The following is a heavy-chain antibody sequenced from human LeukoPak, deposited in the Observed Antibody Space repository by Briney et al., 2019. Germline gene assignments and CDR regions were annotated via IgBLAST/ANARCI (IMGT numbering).Heavy chain of an antibody. CDR1: GYTFTSYG. CDR2: ISAYNGNT. J-gene: IGHJ4*02. CDR3: ARDGLGRIAVAGNDY. V-gene: IGHV1-18*01. D-gene: IGHD6-19*01. Sequence: GASVKVSCKASGYTFTSYGISWVRQAPGQGLEWMGWISAYNGNTNYAQKLQGRVTMTTDTSTSTAYMELRSLRSDDTAVYYCARDGLGRIAVAGNDYGGQGTLVIVSA.